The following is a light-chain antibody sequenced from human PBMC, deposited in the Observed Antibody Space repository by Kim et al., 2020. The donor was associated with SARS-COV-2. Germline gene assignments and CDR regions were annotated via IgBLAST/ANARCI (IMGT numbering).Light chain of an antibody. CDR1: QSVSSGY. CDR2: GTS. CDR3: QQYGRSPLT. Sequence: EIVLTQSPDTLSLSPGERATLSCRASQSVSSGYLAWHQQRPGQPPTLLIYGTSNRATGIPDRFSGSGSGTDFTLTISRLESEDFAVYYCQQYGRSPLTFGGGTKVDIK. V-gene: IGKV3-20*01. J-gene: IGKJ4*01.